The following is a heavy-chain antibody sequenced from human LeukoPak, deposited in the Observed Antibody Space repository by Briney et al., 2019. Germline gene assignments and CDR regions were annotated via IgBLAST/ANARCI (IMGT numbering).Heavy chain of an antibody. Sequence: SETLSLTCTVSGGSISSYYWTWIRQPAGKGLEWIGRLYTSGSTNYNPSLESRVTMSIDASKNQFSLNLNSLTAADTAVYYCARVSSWSYMDVRGKGTTVTVSS. V-gene: IGHV4-4*07. J-gene: IGHJ6*03. D-gene: IGHD6-13*01. CDR3: ARVSSWSYMDV. CDR1: GGSISSYY. CDR2: LYTSGST.